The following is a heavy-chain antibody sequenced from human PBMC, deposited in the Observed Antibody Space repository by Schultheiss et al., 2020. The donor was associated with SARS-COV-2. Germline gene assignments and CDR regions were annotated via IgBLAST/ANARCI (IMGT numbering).Heavy chain of an antibody. Sequence: SETLSLTCTVSGGSISSGDYYWSWIRQPPGKGLEWIGYIYYSGSTYYNPSLKSRVTISVDTSKNQFSLKLSSVTAADTAVYYCARDRVLDYGDYVSINYYYGMDVWGQGTTVTVSS. CDR1: GGSISSGDYY. J-gene: IGHJ6*02. CDR2: IYYSGST. V-gene: IGHV4-30-4*01. CDR3: ARDRVLDYGDYVSINYYYGMDV. D-gene: IGHD4-17*01.